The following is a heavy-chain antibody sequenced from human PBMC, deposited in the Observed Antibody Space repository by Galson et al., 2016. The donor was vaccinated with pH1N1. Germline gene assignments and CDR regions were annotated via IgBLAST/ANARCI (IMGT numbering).Heavy chain of an antibody. CDR1: GGSISSTDYY. J-gene: IGHJ4*01. V-gene: IGHV4-61*02. CDR2: IYSSGRT. Sequence: TLSLTCTVSGGSISSTDYYWNWIRQPAGKGLEWIGRIYSSGRTNYNPSLKTRVTMSVDTSKNQFSLMLRSVTAADTAVYFCARDRAPASFDWLSYFDSWGQGTLVTVSS. D-gene: IGHD3-9*01. CDR3: ARDRAPASFDWLSYFDS.